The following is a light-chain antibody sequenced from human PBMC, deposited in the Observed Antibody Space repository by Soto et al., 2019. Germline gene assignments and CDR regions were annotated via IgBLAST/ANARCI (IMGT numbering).Light chain of an antibody. CDR2: GAS. V-gene: IGKV3-15*01. J-gene: IGKJ4*01. Sequence: EIVMTQSPATLSVSPGERATLSCRASQSVSSNLAWYQQKPGQAPRLLIYGASTRATGIPARFSGSGSGTEFTLNIGRLQSEDFAVYYCQQYNNWPPLTFGEGTKVEIK. CDR3: QQYNNWPPLT. CDR1: QSVSSN.